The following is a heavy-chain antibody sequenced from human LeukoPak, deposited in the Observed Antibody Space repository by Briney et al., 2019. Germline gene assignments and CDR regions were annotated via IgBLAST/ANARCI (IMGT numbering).Heavy chain of an antibody. V-gene: IGHV1-8*01. Sequence: ASVKVSCKASGYTFISYDINWVRQAPGQGLEWMGWMNPNSGNTVYAQKFQGRVTMTRNTSISTAYMELSSLRSEDTAVYYCASAALVNTNWYYFDYWGQGTLVTVSS. D-gene: IGHD1-1*01. J-gene: IGHJ4*02. CDR1: GYTFISYD. CDR2: MNPNSGNT. CDR3: ASAALVNTNWYYFDY.